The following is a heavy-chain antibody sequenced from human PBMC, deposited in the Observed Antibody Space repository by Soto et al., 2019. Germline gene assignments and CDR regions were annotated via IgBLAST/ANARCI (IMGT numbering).Heavy chain of an antibody. J-gene: IGHJ4*02. CDR1: RGTFGSYA. CDR3: ARGGFYFASRAYSNFDD. V-gene: IGHV1-69*01. CDR2: IIPDFGTS. D-gene: IGHD3-22*01. Sequence: QVQLVQPGAEVKKPGSSVKVSCRPSRGTFGSYAVSWVRQAPGQGLEWMGGIIPDFGTSNYAQKFQGIVTVTADESKTTVYSELGSLRSEDTAVYYCARGGFYFASRAYSNFDDWGQGTLVTVSS.